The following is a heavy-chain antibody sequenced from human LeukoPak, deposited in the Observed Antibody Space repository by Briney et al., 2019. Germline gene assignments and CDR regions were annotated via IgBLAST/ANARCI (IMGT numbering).Heavy chain of an antibody. Sequence: ASVKVSCTASGYTFTSYGISWVRQAPGQGLEWMGWISAYNGNTNYAQKLQGRVTMTTDTSTNTAYMELRSLRSDDTAVYYCARDRLTVAGTTSFDYWGQGTLVTVSS. J-gene: IGHJ4*02. CDR2: ISAYNGNT. CDR1: GYTFTSYG. CDR3: ARDRLTVAGTTSFDY. D-gene: IGHD1-7*01. V-gene: IGHV1-18*01.